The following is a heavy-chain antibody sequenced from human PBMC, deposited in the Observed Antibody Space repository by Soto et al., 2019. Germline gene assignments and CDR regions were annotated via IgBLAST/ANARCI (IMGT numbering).Heavy chain of an antibody. J-gene: IGHJ5*02. CDR1: GYTFTCYY. CDR2: INPNSGGT. Sequence: ASVKVSCKASGYTFTCYYMHWVRQAPGQGLEWMGWINPNSGGTNYAQKFQGWVTMTRYTSISTAYMELSRLRSDDTAVYYCARSATVTRGWFDPWGQGTVVTVSS. CDR3: ARSATVTRGWFDP. D-gene: IGHD4-4*01. V-gene: IGHV1-2*04.